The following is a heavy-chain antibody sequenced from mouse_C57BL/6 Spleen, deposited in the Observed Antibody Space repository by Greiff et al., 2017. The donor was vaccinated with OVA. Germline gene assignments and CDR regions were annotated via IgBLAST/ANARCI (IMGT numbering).Heavy chain of an antibody. CDR1: GYTFTDYE. D-gene: IGHD3-3*01. CDR3: TRGEGRGFDY. Sequence: QVQLQQSGAELVRPGASVTLSCKASGYTFTDYEMHWVKQTPVHGLEWIGAIDPETGGTAYNQKFKGKAILTADKSSSTAYMELRSLTSEDSAVYYCTRGEGRGFDYWGQGTTLTVSS. J-gene: IGHJ2*01. V-gene: IGHV1-15*01. CDR2: IDPETGGT.